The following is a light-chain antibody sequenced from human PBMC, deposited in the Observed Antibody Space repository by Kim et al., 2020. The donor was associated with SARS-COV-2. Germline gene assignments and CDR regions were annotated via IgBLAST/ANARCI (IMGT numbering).Light chain of an antibody. Sequence: SASVGDRITITCRASQYISNYLTWYQQKSGKAPKLLMYDTSNLQRGVPSRFRGSGSGTDFTLTITSLQPDDFATYYLQQYDSYPYTFGQGTKLEL. CDR3: QQYDSYPYT. CDR2: DTS. CDR1: QYISNY. V-gene: IGKV1-33*01. J-gene: IGKJ2*01.